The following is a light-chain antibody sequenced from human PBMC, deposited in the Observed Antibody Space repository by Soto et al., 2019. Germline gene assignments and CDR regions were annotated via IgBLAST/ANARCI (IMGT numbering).Light chain of an antibody. V-gene: IGKV3-20*01. CDR3: QQYGSSGT. CDR2: GES. J-gene: IGKJ1*01. Sequence: EIVLTQSPGTLSLSPGERATLSCRASQSVSSSYLAWYQQKPGQAPRLLIYGESSRATGIPDRFSGSGSGTDFTLTISRLEPDDFAVYYCQQYGSSGTFGQGTKVDIK. CDR1: QSVSSSY.